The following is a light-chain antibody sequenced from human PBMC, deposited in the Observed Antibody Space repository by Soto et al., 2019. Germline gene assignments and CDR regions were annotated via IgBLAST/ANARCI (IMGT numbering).Light chain of an antibody. CDR3: QQYDDLPYT. CDR2: DAS. Sequence: DIQMTQSPSSLSASVGDRVTITCQASQDISNHLSWYQHKPGKAPKLLIYDASNLETGVPSRFNGSGSGTDFNFTNSSLQPEDIATFYCQQYDDLPYTFGQGANREIK. V-gene: IGKV1-33*01. J-gene: IGKJ2*01. CDR1: QDISNH.